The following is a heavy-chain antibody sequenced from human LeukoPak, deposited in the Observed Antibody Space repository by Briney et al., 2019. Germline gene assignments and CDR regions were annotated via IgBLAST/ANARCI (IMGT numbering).Heavy chain of an antibody. CDR1: GFTFSSYG. J-gene: IGHJ4*02. Sequence: GGSLRLSCAASGFTFSSYGMHWVRQAPGKGLEWVAVISYDGSNKYYADSVKGRFTISRDNSKNTLYLQMNSLRAEDTAVYYCSKESYGDLYFDYWGQGTLVTVSS. V-gene: IGHV3-30*18. CDR3: SKESYGDLYFDY. CDR2: ISYDGSNK. D-gene: IGHD4-17*01.